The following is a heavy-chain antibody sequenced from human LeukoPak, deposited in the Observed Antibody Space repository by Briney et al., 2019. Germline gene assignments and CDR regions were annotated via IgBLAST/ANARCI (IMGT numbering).Heavy chain of an antibody. CDR2: ISWNSGSI. Sequence: PGGSLRLSCVASGFTFRSYSMNWVRQAPGKGLEWVSGISWNSGSIGYADSVKGRFTISRDNAKNSLYLQMNSLRAEDTALYYCAKARGYSYGDYYYYMDVWGKGTTVTVSS. CDR1: GFTFRSYS. V-gene: IGHV3-9*01. D-gene: IGHD5-18*01. J-gene: IGHJ6*03. CDR3: AKARGYSYGDYYYYMDV.